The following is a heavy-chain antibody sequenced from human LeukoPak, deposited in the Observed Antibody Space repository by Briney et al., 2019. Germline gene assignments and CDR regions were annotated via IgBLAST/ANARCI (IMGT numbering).Heavy chain of an antibody. D-gene: IGHD1-20*01. J-gene: IGHJ3*02. CDR3: ARGGITGTTRGPTRLNDAFDI. V-gene: IGHV1-69*01. CDR1: GGTFSSYA. Sequence: SVKVSCKASGGTFSSYAISWVRQAPGQGLEWMGGIIPIFGTANYAQKFQGRVTITADESTSTAYMELSRLRSDDTAVYYCARGGITGTTRGPTRLNDAFDIWGQGTMVTVSS. CDR2: IIPIFGTA.